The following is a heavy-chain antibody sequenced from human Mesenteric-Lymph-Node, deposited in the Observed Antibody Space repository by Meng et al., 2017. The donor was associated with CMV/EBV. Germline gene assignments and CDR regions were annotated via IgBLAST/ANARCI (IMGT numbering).Heavy chain of an antibody. CDR1: GFTFSNYA. CDR2: VRYDGSDK. CDR3: AKTRDSYESDEFAGYRPSDY. Sequence: GESLKISCAASGFTFSNYAMHWVRQAPGKGLEWVASVRYDGSDKQYAVSVKGRFMISRDNPRNTLYLQMNSLRAEDTAIYYCAKTRDSYESDEFAGYRPSDYWGQGALVTVSS. V-gene: IGHV3-30*02. D-gene: IGHD3-22*01. J-gene: IGHJ4*02.